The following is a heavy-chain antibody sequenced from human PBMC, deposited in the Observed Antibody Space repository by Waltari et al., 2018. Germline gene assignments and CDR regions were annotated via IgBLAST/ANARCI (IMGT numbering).Heavy chain of an antibody. CDR2: IYYSGST. CDR3: ASAPRRYYDSSGYLFDY. V-gene: IGHV4-59*01. CDR1: GGSIRSYY. Sequence: QVELQESGPGLVKPSETLSLTCNVAGGSIRSYYWSWIRQHAGKGLEWIGDIYYSGSTNYNPSLKRRVTISVDTAKNQFSLKLSSVTAADTAVYYCASAPRRYYDSSGYLFDYWGQGTLVTVSS. J-gene: IGHJ4*02. D-gene: IGHD3-22*01.